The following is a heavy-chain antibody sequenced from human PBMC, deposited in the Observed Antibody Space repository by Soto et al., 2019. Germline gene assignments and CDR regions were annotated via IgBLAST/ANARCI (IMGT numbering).Heavy chain of an antibody. CDR2: ISAYNGNT. J-gene: IGHJ4*02. CDR3: ARVLKSSGCCPDY. D-gene: IGHD6-19*01. V-gene: IGHV1-18*04. Sequence: QVQLVQSGAEVKKPGASVKVSCKASGYTFTSNGISWVRQAPRQGLEWMGWISAYNGNTNYAQKLQGRVTMTTDTSTSTAYIELRILRSDDTAVYYSARVLKSSGCCPDYWGQGTLVTVSS. CDR1: GYTFTSNG.